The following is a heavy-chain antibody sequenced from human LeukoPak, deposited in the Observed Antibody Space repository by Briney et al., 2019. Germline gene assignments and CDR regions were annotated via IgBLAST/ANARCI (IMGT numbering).Heavy chain of an antibody. CDR2: ISAYNGNT. V-gene: IGHV1-18*01. D-gene: IGHD3-3*01. Sequence: CISAYNGNTNSAQKLHAIVTITTDTSTTTAYMELRSLRSDDTAVYYCARVFTIFGSYGMDVWGQGTTVTVSS. CDR3: ARVFTIFGSYGMDV. J-gene: IGHJ6*02.